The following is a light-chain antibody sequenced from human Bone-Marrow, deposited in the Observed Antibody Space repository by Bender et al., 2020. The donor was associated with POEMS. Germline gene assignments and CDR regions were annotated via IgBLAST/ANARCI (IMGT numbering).Light chain of an antibody. CDR2: DTN. Sequence: QAVVAQEPLLTVSPGGTVTLTCAASPGAVTTGHYPYWFQQKPGQAPRTLIYDTNNRHSWTPARFSGALLGGKAALTLSGAQPEDEADYYCAVWDDSLNGWVFGGGTKLTVL. J-gene: IGLJ3*02. CDR3: AVWDDSLNGWV. CDR1: PGAVTTGHY. V-gene: IGLV7-46*01.